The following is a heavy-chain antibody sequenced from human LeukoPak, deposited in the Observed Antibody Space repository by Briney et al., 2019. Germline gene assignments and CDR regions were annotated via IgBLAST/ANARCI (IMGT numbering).Heavy chain of an antibody. V-gene: IGHV3-23*01. Sequence: GGSLRLSCAASGFTFSSYAMSWVRQAPGKGLEWVSAISGSGGSTYYADSVKGRFTISRDNSKNTLYLQMNSLRAEDTAVYYCAKEGGTTGTTLAFFDLWGRGTLVTVSS. D-gene: IGHD1-7*01. CDR2: ISGSGGST. CDR1: GFTFSSYA. J-gene: IGHJ2*01. CDR3: AKEGGTTGTTLAFFDL.